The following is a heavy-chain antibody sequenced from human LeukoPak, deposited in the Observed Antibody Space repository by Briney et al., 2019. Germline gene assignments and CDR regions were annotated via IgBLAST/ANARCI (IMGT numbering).Heavy chain of an antibody. CDR1: GGSISRYY. Sequence: PSETLSLTCTVSGGSISRYYWSWIRQHPGNGLEWIGYISYTGSTTYNSSLKSRVTISLDTSKNQFSLKLSSVTAADTAVYYCARLSTVTTSFDYWGQGTLVTVSS. V-gene: IGHV4-59*12. CDR2: ISYTGST. J-gene: IGHJ4*02. CDR3: ARLSTVTTSFDY. D-gene: IGHD4-17*01.